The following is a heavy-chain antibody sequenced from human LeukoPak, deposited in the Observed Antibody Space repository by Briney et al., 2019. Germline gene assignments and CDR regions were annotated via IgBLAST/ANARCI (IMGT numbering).Heavy chain of an antibody. CDR1: GGSFDGYS. CDR3: ARLYYYDSSGYYY. V-gene: IGHV4-39*01. J-gene: IGHJ4*02. Sequence: SGTLSLTCAISGGSFDGYSWSWIRQSPGEGLEWIGSIYYSGSTYYNPSLKSRVTISVDTSKNQFSLKLSSVTAADTAVYYCARLYYYDSSGYYYWGQGTLVTVSS. CDR2: IYYSGST. D-gene: IGHD3-22*01.